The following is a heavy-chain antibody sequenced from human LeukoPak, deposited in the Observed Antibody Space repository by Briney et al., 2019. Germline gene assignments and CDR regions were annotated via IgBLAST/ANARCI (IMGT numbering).Heavy chain of an antibody. CDR2: ISAYTGKT. CDR3: TRGHAVHIPTPDWFDY. Sequence: ASVKVSYMPSGYTLTSYGISWVRQAPGQGLEWMGWISAYTGKTDYAQKVQGRVTMTTDPSTSTAYMELRSLRSDDTAVYYCTRGHAVHIPTPDWFDYWGQGTLVTVSS. V-gene: IGHV1-18*01. D-gene: IGHD3-9*01. CDR1: GYTLTSYG. J-gene: IGHJ4*02.